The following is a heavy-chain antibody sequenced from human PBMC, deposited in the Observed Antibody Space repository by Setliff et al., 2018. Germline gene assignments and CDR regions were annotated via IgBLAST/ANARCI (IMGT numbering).Heavy chain of an antibody. CDR1: GFAFSRTG. Sequence: LSCAASGFAFSRTGMQWVRQAPGKGLEWVAVMWYDGRQTRYGGAVRCRFIVSRDTSKNTLYLQMNSLSAEDTAAYYCAKEDTAWGLDYRGQGVLVTVSS. CDR3: AKEDTAWGLDY. V-gene: IGHV3-33*03. D-gene: IGHD7-27*01. J-gene: IGHJ4*02. CDR2: MWYDGRQT.